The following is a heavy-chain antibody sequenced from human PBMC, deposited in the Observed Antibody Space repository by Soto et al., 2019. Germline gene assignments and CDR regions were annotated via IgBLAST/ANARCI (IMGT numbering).Heavy chain of an antibody. CDR3: ARHRHDYGDDPRTVYYYGMDV. V-gene: IGHV5-51*01. CDR1: GYSFTSYW. Sequence: GESLKISCKGSGYSFTSYWIGWVRQMPGKGLEWMGIIYPGDSDTRYSPSFQGQVTISADKSISTAYLQWSSLKASDTATYYCARHRHDYGDDPRTVYYYGMDVWGQGTTVTVSS. D-gene: IGHD4-17*01. CDR2: IYPGDSDT. J-gene: IGHJ6*02.